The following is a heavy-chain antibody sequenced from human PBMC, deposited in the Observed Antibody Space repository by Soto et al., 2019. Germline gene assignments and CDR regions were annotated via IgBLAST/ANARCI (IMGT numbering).Heavy chain of an antibody. CDR1: GFTFTSSA. CDR2: IVVGSGNT. CDR3: AADMVVPAAIGAFDI. J-gene: IGHJ3*02. V-gene: IGHV1-58*01. D-gene: IGHD2-2*02. Sequence: QMQLVQSGPEVKKPGTSVKVSCKASGFTFTSSAVQWVRQARGQRLEWIGWIVVGSGNTNYAQKFQERVTITRHMSTSTAYMELSSLRSEDTAVYYCAADMVVPAAIGAFDIWGQGTMGTVSS.